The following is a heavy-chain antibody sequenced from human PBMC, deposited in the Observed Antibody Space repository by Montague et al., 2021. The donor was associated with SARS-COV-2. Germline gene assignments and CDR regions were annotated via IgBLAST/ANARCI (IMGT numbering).Heavy chain of an antibody. CDR3: ARGMISGVTTPFDY. V-gene: IGHV4-39*02. CDR1: SGSIISSGYY. J-gene: IGHJ4*02. Sequence: SETLSLTCSVSSGSIISSGYYWGWIRQPPGQELEWIGNIYYSGTTYYNPSLQSRVTISVDTSKNHLSLRLISVTAADTAVYVCARGMISGVTTPFDYWGQGSQVTVSS. D-gene: IGHD3-10*01. CDR2: IYYSGTT.